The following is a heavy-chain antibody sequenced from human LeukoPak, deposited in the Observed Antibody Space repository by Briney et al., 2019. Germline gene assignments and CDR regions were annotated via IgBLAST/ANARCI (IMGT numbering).Heavy chain of an antibody. J-gene: IGHJ4*02. CDR1: GGSFSGYY. CDR2: INHSGST. V-gene: IGHV4-34*01. CDR3: ASARWDY. Sequence: SETLSLTCAVYGGSFSGYYWSWIRQPPGKGLEWIGEINHSGSTNYNPSLKSRVTISVDTSKNQFSLKLSSVTAADTAIYYCASARWDYWGQGTMVTVSS.